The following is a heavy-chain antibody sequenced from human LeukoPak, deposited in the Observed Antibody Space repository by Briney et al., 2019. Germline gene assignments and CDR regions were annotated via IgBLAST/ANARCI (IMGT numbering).Heavy chain of an antibody. Sequence: GGSLRLSCAASGFTFSGYWMTWVRQAPGKGLEWVANIKQDGSEQYYVDSVKGRFTISRDNAKNSLYLQMNSLRAEDTALYYCVRALWFGEAFFDFGGQGALVTASS. D-gene: IGHD3-10*01. CDR2: IKQDGSEQ. CDR1: GFTFSGYW. V-gene: IGHV3-7*01. CDR3: VRALWFGEAFFDF. J-gene: IGHJ4*02.